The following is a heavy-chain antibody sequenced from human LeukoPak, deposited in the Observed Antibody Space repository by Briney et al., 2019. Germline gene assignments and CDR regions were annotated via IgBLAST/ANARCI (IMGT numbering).Heavy chain of an antibody. CDR3: AKPLLGYCSSTSCYGTSYFDY. Sequence: GGSLRLSCAASGFTFSSYAMSWVRQAPGKGLEWASAISGSGGSTYYADSVKGRFTISRDNSKNTLYLQMNSLRAEDTAVYYCAKPLLGYCSSTSCYGTSYFDYWGQGTLVTVSS. CDR1: GFTFSSYA. CDR2: ISGSGGST. J-gene: IGHJ4*02. V-gene: IGHV3-23*01. D-gene: IGHD2-2*01.